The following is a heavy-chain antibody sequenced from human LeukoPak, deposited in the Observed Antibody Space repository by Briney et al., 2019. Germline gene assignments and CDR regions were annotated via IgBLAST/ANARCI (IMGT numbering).Heavy chain of an antibody. CDR3: AREVEYFDWLFDY. V-gene: IGHV4-59*12. D-gene: IGHD3-9*01. CDR2: IYYSGST. CDR1: GGSISSYY. Sequence: SETLSLTCTVSGGSISSYYWSWIRQPPGKGLEWIGYIYYSGSTNYNPSLKSRVTISVDTSKNQFSLKLSSVTAADTAVYYCAREVEYFDWLFDYWGQGTLVTVSS. J-gene: IGHJ4*02.